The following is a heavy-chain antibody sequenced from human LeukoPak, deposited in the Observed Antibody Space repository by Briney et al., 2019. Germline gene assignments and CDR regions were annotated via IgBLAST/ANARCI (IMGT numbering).Heavy chain of an antibody. J-gene: IGHJ4*02. Sequence: PSETLSLTCTVSGGSISSYYWSWIRQPPGKGLEWIGYIYYSGSTNYNPSLKSRVTISVDTSKNQFSLKLSSVTAADTAVYYCARDRPQANRDSKWGFDYWGQGTLVTVSS. D-gene: IGHD4-11*01. CDR2: IYYSGST. CDR3: ARDRPQANRDSKWGFDY. V-gene: IGHV4-59*01. CDR1: GGSISSYY.